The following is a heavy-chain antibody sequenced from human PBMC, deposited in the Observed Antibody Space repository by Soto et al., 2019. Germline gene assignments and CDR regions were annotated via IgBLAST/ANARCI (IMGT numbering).Heavy chain of an antibody. CDR1: GGTFSSYT. V-gene: IGHV1-69*02. CDR2: IIPILGIA. Sequence: SVKVSCKASGGTFSSYTISWVRQAPGQGLEWMGRIIPILGIANYAQKFQGRVTITADKSTSTAYMELISLRPEDTAVYYCASRPYCGGDCRNWFDPWGQGTLVTVSS. D-gene: IGHD2-21*02. CDR3: ASRPYCGGDCRNWFDP. J-gene: IGHJ5*02.